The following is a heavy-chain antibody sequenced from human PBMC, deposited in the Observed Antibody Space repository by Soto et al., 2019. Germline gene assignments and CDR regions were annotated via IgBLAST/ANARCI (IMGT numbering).Heavy chain of an antibody. D-gene: IGHD2-21*02. Sequence: QVQLVQSGAEVKKPGSSVKVSCKASGGTFSSYAISWVRQAPGQGLEWMGGIIPIFGTANYAQKFQGRVRITADEATSTASMELSSLRSEGTAVYYCGSGVWGTLPPGDYDYYGMDVWGQGTTVTVSS. CDR3: GSGVWGTLPPGDYDYYGMDV. CDR2: IIPIFGTA. CDR1: GGTFSSYA. V-gene: IGHV1-69*01. J-gene: IGHJ6*02.